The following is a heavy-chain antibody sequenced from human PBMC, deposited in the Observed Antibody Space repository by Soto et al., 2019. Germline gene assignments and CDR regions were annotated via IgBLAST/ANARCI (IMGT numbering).Heavy chain of an antibody. D-gene: IGHD4-17*01. Sequence: KTSETLSLTCAVSGGSISSSNWWSWVRQPPGKGLEWIGEIYHSGSTNYNPSLKSRVTISVDKSKNQFSLKLSSVTAADTAVYYCAGDRTVTNGDYYYCYGVDVWGQGTTVTVSS. CDR3: AGDRTVTNGDYYYCYGVDV. CDR1: GGSISSSNW. CDR2: IYHSGST. V-gene: IGHV4-4*02. J-gene: IGHJ6*02.